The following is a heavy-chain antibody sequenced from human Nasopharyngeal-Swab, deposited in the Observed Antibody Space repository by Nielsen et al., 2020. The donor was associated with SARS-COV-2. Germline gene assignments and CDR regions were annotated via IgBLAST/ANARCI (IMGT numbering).Heavy chain of an antibody. CDR1: GFTFSSYS. J-gene: IGHJ6*03. D-gene: IGHD6-25*01. Sequence: GGSLRLSCAASGFTFSSYSMRWVRQAPGGELEYVAAISPNGGGAYYGSSVKGRFTISRDNSKNTLDLQMGTLSSEDMAVYYCARATLPSGAYYMDVWGKGTTVTVSS. CDR2: ISPNGGGA. V-gene: IGHV3-64*01. CDR3: ARATLPSGAYYMDV.